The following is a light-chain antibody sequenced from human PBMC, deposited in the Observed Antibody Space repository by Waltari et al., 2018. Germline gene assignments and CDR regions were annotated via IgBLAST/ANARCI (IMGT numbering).Light chain of an antibody. CDR3: MQGTHWPPIT. CDR1: QSLVHSEGNTY. Sequence: DVVMTQSPLYLSVTLGQPASISCRSSQSLVHSEGNTYLNWFQQRPGQSPRRLNYKVSKRDSGVPDRFSGSGSGTDFTLEISRVEAEDVGIYYCMQGTHWPPITFGPGTKVEIK. J-gene: IGKJ3*01. V-gene: IGKV2-30*02. CDR2: KVS.